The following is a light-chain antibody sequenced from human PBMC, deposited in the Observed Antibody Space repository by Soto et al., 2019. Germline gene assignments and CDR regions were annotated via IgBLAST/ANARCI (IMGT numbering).Light chain of an antibody. CDR1: QSISSY. V-gene: IGKV1-39*01. J-gene: IGKJ1*01. Sequence: IQMTQSPSSLSAYVEDRVTITCRSIQSISSYLNWYQQKPGKAPRLLIYAASSLQSGVPSRFSGSGSGTDFTLTISRLQPEDFATYYCQRSYGSPPWTFGQGTKVDIK. CDR2: AAS. CDR3: QRSYGSPPWT.